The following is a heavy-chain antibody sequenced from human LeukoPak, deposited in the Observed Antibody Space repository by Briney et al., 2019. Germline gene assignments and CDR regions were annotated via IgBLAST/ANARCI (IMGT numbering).Heavy chain of an antibody. D-gene: IGHD6-6*01. CDR3: ARGTRQLVRGRDRFDY. CDR1: GESFRAYY. V-gene: IGHV4-34*01. J-gene: IGHJ4*02. Sequence: SETLSLTCAVYGESFRAYYWTWLRQPPGKGLEWIGDINHSGSTNYNPSLKSRVTISVDTSKNQFSLKLSSVTAADTAVYYCARGTRQLVRGRDRFDYWGQGTLVTVSS. CDR2: INHSGST.